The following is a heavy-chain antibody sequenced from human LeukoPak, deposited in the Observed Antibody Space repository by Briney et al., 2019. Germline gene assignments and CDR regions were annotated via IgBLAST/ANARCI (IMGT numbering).Heavy chain of an antibody. Sequence: ASVKVSCKTSGYTFTGYYIHWVRQAPGQGLEWMGIINPGGGTTSYAQKFQGRVTMTGDTSTDTVYIDLSSLRSDDTAVYYCATSDRYSGSFFYGMDVWGQGTTVTVSS. J-gene: IGHJ6*02. CDR1: GYTFTGYY. CDR3: ATSDRYSGSFFYGMDV. D-gene: IGHD1-26*01. V-gene: IGHV1-46*01. CDR2: INPGGGTT.